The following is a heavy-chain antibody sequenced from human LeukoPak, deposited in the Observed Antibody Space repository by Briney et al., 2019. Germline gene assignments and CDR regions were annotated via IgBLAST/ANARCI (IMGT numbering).Heavy chain of an antibody. CDR1: GFTFSNAW. J-gene: IGHJ4*02. V-gene: IGHV3-15*01. Sequence: PGGSLRLSCAASGFTFSNAWMSWVRQAPGKGLEWVVRIKSKTDGGTTDYAAPVKGRFTISRDDSKNTLYLQMNNLKTEDTAVYYCTTQYNTYYYGSGSYWRIDYWGQGTLVTVSS. CDR2: IKSKTDGGTT. CDR3: TTQYNTYYYGSGSYWRIDY. D-gene: IGHD3-10*01.